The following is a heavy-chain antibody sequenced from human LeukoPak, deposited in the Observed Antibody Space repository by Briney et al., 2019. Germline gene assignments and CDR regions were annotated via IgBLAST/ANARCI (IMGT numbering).Heavy chain of an antibody. D-gene: IGHD3-10*01. CDR3: ARRLDRSGLSGY. CDR1: GFTFSSYW. J-gene: IGHJ4*02. V-gene: IGHV3-7*01. Sequence: PGGSLRLSCAASGFTFSSYWMSWVRQAPGKGLEWVANIKQDGSDQYYVDSVKGRFTISRDNAKNSLYLQMNNLRAEDTAIYYCARRLDRSGLSGYWGQGTLVTVSS. CDR2: IKQDGSDQ.